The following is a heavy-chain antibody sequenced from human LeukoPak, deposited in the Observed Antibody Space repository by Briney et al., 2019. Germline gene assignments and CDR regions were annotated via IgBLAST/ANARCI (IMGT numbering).Heavy chain of an antibody. J-gene: IGHJ6*03. Sequence: ASVKVSCKASGYTFTSYDINWVRQATGQGLEWKGWMNPNSGNTGYAQKFQGRVTITRNTSISTAYMELSSLRSEDTAVYYCARTLRFLEWLPAQRYYYMDVWGKGTTVTVSS. CDR2: MNPNSGNT. CDR3: ARTLRFLEWLPAQRYYYMDV. D-gene: IGHD3-3*01. CDR1: GYTFTSYD. V-gene: IGHV1-8*03.